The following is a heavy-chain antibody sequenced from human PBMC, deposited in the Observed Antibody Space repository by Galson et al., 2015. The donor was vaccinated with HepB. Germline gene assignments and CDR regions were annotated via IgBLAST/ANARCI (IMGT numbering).Heavy chain of an antibody. CDR2: ISAYNGNT. D-gene: IGHD1-26*01. V-gene: IGHV1-18*04. J-gene: IGHJ3*02. Sequence: SVKVSCKASGYTFTSYGISWVRQAPGQGLEWMGWISAYNGNTNYAQKLQGRVTMTTDTSTSTAYMELRSLRSDDTAVYYCARAPPRPGSGSYYVRGDAFDIWGQGTMVTVSS. CDR3: ARAPPRPGSGSYYVRGDAFDI. CDR1: GYTFTSYG.